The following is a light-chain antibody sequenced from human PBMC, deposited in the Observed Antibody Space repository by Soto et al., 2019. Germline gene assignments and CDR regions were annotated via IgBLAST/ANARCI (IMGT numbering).Light chain of an antibody. CDR3: NSYTSSTTYV. J-gene: IGLJ1*01. CDR2: SNN. Sequence: QSVLTQPPSASGTAGQRVTISCSGSRSNIGTNTAHWYQQLPRTAPKLLIHSNNQRPSGVPDRFSGSKSGNTASLTISGLQAEDEADYYCNSYTSSTTYVFGTGTKLTVL. V-gene: IGLV1-44*01. CDR1: RSNIGTNT.